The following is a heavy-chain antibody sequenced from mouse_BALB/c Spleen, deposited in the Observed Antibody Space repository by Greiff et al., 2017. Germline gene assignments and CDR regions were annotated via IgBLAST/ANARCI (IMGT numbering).Heavy chain of an antibody. D-gene: IGHD1-1*01. CDR2: ISSGGSYT. CDR3: ARHKDITTVVATRGWYFDV. Sequence: DVQLQESGGDLVKPGGSLKLSCAASGFTFSSYGMSWVRQTPDKRLEWVATISSGGSYTYYPDSVKGRFTISRDNAKNTLYLQMSSLKSEDTAMYYCARHKDITTVVATRGWYFDVWGAGTTVTVSS. V-gene: IGHV5-6*01. CDR1: GFTFSSYG. J-gene: IGHJ1*01.